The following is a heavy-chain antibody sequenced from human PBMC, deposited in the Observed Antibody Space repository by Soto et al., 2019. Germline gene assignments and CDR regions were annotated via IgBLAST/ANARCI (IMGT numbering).Heavy chain of an antibody. V-gene: IGHV4-34*01. CDR2: LDQSGGT. CDR1: GDSLRGQS. J-gene: IGHJ6*02. D-gene: IGHD6-19*01. CDR3: AREDSYGWSGESLDV. Sequence: QVQLQQWGAGLLKASETLSLTCAVVGDSLRGQSWNWIRQSPGKGLEWIGELDQSGGTNYNPSLKRLAIISDDTYKNQVSLTWTSVTAADTAVYYCAREDSYGWSGESLDVWGQGTTVTVSS.